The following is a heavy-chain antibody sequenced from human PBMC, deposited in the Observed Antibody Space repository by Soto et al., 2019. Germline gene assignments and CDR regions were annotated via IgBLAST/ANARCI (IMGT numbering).Heavy chain of an antibody. D-gene: IGHD2-2*01. CDR3: TTDGAGAYAQ. J-gene: IGHJ4*02. CDR1: ECASCACS. CDR2: ISAGGDST. V-gene: IGHV3-23*01. Sequence: SECASCACSVIQVRPAPGKGLEWVSAISAGGDSTYYADSVKGRFTISRDNSKNTLYLQMNSLRAEDTAVYQSTTDGAGAYAQRARGTAVTFSS.